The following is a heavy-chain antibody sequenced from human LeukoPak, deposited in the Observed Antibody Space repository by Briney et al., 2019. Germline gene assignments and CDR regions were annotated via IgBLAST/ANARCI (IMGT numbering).Heavy chain of an antibody. D-gene: IGHD5-18*01. CDR1: ALTFSSYD. CDR2: IRYDGRNK. CDR3: ARGVRTRGYSDAYRGGAFDY. J-gene: IGHJ4*02. Sequence: PGGSLTLSCEAAALTFSSYDMDWARHDPGSGLEWVSAIRYDGRNKYYVDAEKGRLTMSREKSKNTLYLQMHRLRAEDTTVYYCARGVRTRGYSDAYRGGAFDYWGQGTLVTVSS. V-gene: IGHV3-33*01.